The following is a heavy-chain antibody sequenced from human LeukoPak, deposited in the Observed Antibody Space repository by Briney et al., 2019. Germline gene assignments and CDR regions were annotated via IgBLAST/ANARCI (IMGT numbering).Heavy chain of an antibody. CDR1: GGPISISNW. CDR2: IHHSGSI. D-gene: IGHD5-24*01. V-gene: IGHV4-4*02. J-gene: IGHJ4*02. CDR3: ASEDNYRLDY. Sequence: PSETLSLTCTVSGGPISISNWRSWVRQPPGKGLEWIGGIHHSGSINYNPSLKSRVTISIDKSKDQFSLKLSSVTAADTAVYYCASEDNYRLDYWGQGTLVTVSS.